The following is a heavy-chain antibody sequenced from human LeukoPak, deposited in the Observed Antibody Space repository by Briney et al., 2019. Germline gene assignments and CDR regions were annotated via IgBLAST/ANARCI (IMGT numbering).Heavy chain of an antibody. Sequence: PGGSLRLSCAASGFTFSTYAMNWVRQAPGKGLEWVSTTSGGTTYYAYSVKGRFTISRDSSKSTLYLQMNSLRAEDTAVYYCAKGDCSSTSCSGFYGMDVWGRGTTVTVSS. D-gene: IGHD2-2*01. CDR2: TSGGTT. CDR1: GFTFSTYA. CDR3: AKGDCSSTSCSGFYGMDV. J-gene: IGHJ6*04. V-gene: IGHV3-23*01.